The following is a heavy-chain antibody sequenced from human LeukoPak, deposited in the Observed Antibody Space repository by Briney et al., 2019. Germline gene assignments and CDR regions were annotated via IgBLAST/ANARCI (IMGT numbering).Heavy chain of an antibody. Sequence: GASVKISCKASGCTFTGHFIHWVRQAPGQGLEWMGWTNLNSGATHYAQKLRGRVSMTRDTSISPANMELNRLGPDDPAVYYCARDAYNWGHFDYWGQGNPVTVSS. CDR2: TNLNSGAT. D-gene: IGHD5-24*01. J-gene: IGHJ4*02. V-gene: IGHV1-2*02. CDR1: GCTFTGHF. CDR3: ARDAYNWGHFDY.